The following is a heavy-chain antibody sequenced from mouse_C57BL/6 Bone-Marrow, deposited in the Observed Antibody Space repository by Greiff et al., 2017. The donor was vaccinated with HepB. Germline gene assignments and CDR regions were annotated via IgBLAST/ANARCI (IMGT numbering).Heavy chain of an antibody. Sequence: VQLQQPGAELVKPGASVKLSCKASGYTFTSYWMHWVKQRPGQGLEWIGMIHPNSGSTNYNEKFKSKATLTVDKSSSTAYMQLSSLTSEDSAVYYCARSGGYYYYFDYWGQGTTLTVSS. CDR3: ARSGGYYYYFDY. CDR1: GYTFTSYW. J-gene: IGHJ2*01. V-gene: IGHV1-64*01. CDR2: IHPNSGST. D-gene: IGHD2-3*01.